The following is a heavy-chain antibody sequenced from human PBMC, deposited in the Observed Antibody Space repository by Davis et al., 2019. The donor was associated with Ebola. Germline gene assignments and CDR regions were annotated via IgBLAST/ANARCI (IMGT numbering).Heavy chain of an antibody. CDR3: ARGSYYYDSSGYYRIGAFDI. CDR2: ISSSSTYI. Sequence: GGSLRLSCAASGFTFSSCSMNWVRQAPGKGLEWVSSISSSSTYIYYADSVKGRFTISRDNAKNSLYLQMNSLRAEDTAVYYCARGSYYYDSSGYYRIGAFDIWGQGTMVTVSS. CDR1: GFTFSSCS. J-gene: IGHJ3*02. V-gene: IGHV3-21*01. D-gene: IGHD3-22*01.